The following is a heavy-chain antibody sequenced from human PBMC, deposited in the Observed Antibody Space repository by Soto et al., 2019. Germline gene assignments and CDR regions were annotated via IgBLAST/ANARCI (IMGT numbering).Heavy chain of an antibody. V-gene: IGHV3-30*04. J-gene: IGHJ1*01. Sequence: GGSLRLSCAASGFTFSSYAMHWVRQAPGKGLEWVAVISYDGSNKYYADSVKGRFTISRDNSKNTLYLQMNSLRAEDTAVYYCARERAAAGTPFAEYFQHWGQGTLVTVSS. CDR3: ARERAAAGTPFAEYFQH. D-gene: IGHD6-13*01. CDR2: ISYDGSNK. CDR1: GFTFSSYA.